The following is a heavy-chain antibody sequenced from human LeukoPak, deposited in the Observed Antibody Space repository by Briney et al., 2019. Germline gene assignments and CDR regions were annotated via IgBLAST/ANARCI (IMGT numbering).Heavy chain of an antibody. CDR1: GFTFSSYS. CDR2: ISSLSGTI. J-gene: IGHJ3*02. D-gene: IGHD3-3*01. Sequence: GGSLRLSCVASGFTFSSYSMTWVRQAPGEGLEWVSYISSLSGTIYYADSVKGRFTISRDNAKNSLYLQMNSLRAEDTAVYYCARDEKVDDFWSGYEHDAFDIWGQGTMVTVSS. CDR3: ARDEKVDDFWSGYEHDAFDI. V-gene: IGHV3-48*04.